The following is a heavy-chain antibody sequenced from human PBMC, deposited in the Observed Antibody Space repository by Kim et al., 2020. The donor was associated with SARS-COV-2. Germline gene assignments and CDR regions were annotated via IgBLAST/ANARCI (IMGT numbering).Heavy chain of an antibody. Sequence: GGSLRLSCAASGFSVSSNYMNWVRQAPGKGLEWVSVVQSGGDTPYADSVRGRFTISRDKSKNTLYLQLNTFRVADTAMYYCARADADPCDSSGYSDAFDV. D-gene: IGHD3-22*01. J-gene: IGHJ3*01. CDR1: GFSVSSNY. CDR3: ARADADPCDSSGYSDAFDV. V-gene: IGHV3-53*01. CDR2: VQSGGDT.